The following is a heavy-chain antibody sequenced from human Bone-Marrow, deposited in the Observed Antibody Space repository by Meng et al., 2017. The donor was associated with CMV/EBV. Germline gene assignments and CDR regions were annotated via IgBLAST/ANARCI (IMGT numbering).Heavy chain of an antibody. J-gene: IGHJ6*02. Sequence: ASVKVSCKASGYTFTSYDINWVRQATGQGLEWMGWMNPNSGNTGYAQKFQGRVTMTRNTSISTAYMELSSLRSEDTAVYYCARSPYYDFWSGYYIWYYYYGMDVWGQGTTVTVSS. CDR2: MNPNSGNT. V-gene: IGHV1-8*01. D-gene: IGHD3-3*01. CDR1: GYTFTSYD. CDR3: ARSPYYDFWSGYYIWYYYYGMDV.